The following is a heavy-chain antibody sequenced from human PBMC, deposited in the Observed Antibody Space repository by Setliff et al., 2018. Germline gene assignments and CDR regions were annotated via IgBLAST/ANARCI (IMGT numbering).Heavy chain of an antibody. V-gene: IGHV3-7*01. D-gene: IGHD2-21*01. J-gene: IGHJ4*02. CDR3: SSYLVS. CDR1: GFTFSNYA. CDR2: IKEDGSQR. Sequence: PGGSLRLSCVASGFTFSNYAMAWVRQAPGKGLEWVANIKEDGSQRNYVDAVRGRFTVSRDNARNLLYLQMNSLRVDDTAVYYCSSYLVSWGQGALVTVSS.